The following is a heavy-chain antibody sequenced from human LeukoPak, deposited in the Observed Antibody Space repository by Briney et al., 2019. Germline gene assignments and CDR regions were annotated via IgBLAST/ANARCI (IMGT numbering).Heavy chain of an antibody. V-gene: IGHV1-24*01. CDR3: ATSPVTMVRGVISLHYYFDY. CDR2: FDPEDGET. J-gene: IGHJ4*02. Sequence: ASVKVSCKVSGYTPTELSMHWVRQAPGKGLEWMGGFDPEDGETIYAQKFQGRVTMTEDTSTDTAYMELSSLRSEDTAVYYCATSPVTMVRGVISLHYYFDYWGQGTLVTVSS. CDR1: GYTPTELS. D-gene: IGHD3-10*01.